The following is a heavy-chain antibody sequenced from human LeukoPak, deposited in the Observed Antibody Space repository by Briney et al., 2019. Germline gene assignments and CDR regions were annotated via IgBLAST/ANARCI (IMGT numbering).Heavy chain of an antibody. CDR2: IYHSGST. J-gene: IGHJ4*02. CDR1: GYSISSGYY. V-gene: IGHV4-38-2*02. Sequence: PSETLSLTCAVSGYSISSGYYWGWIRQHPGKALEWIGSIYHSGSTYYNPSLKSRATMSVNTSNNQFSLKLSSVTAADTAVYYCARDTNGHFDYWGQGTLVTVS. D-gene: IGHD1-1*01. CDR3: ARDTNGHFDY.